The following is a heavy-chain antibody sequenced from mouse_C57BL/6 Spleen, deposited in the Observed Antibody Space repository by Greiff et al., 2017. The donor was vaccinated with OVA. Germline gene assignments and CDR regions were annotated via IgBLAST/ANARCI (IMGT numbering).Heavy chain of an antibody. CDR3: ARARGGSGSSYSYWYFDV. D-gene: IGHD1-1*01. J-gene: IGHJ1*03. CDR1: GIDFSRYW. CDR2: INPDSSTI. V-gene: IGHV4-1*01. Sequence: AASGIDFSRYWMSWVRRAPGKGLEWIGEINPDSSTINYAPSLKDKFIISRDNAKNTLYLQMSKVRSEDTALYYCARARGGSGSSYSYWYFDVWGTGTTVTVSS.